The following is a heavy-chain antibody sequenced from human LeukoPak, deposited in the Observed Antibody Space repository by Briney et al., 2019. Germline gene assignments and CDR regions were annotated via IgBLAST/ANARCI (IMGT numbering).Heavy chain of an antibody. CDR2: ISSSSSYI. CDR3: AREIYDYVWGSYRYTLPGY. J-gene: IGHJ4*02. Sequence: GGSLRLSCAASGFTFSDYSMNWVPQAPGKGLEWVSSISSSSSYIYYADSVKGRFTISRDNARNSLYLQMNSLRAEDTAVYYCAREIYDYVWGSYRYTLPGYWGQGTLVTVSS. D-gene: IGHD3-16*02. CDR1: GFTFSDYS. V-gene: IGHV3-21*01.